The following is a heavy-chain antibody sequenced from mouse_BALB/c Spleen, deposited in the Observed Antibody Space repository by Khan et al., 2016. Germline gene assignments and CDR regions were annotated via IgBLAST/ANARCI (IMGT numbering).Heavy chain of an antibody. V-gene: IGHV5-4*02. Sequence: EVELVESGGGLVKPGGSLKLSCAASGFTFSDYYMYWVCQTPEKRLEWVATISDGGSYTYYPDSVQGRFTNSRDKAKKKLYLQMSSLKSEDTAMYYCTRDARWFAYWGQGTLVTVSA. J-gene: IGHJ3*01. CDR1: GFTFSDYY. CDR3: TRDARWFAY. D-gene: IGHD3-3*01. CDR2: ISDGGSYT.